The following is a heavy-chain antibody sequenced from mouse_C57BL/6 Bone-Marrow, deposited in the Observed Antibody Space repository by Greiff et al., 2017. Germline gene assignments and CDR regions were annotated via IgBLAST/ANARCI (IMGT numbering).Heavy chain of an antibody. J-gene: IGHJ4*01. D-gene: IGHD1-1*01. CDR2: IDPENGDT. CDR1: GFNIKDDY. CDR3: TDDGSSYDYAMDY. Sequence: VQLQQSGAELVRPGASVKLSCTASGFNIKDDYMHWVKQRHEQGLEWIGWIDPENGDTEYASKFQGKATITADTSSNTAYLQLSSLTSEDTAVYYCTDDGSSYDYAMDYWGQGTSVTVSS. V-gene: IGHV14-4*01.